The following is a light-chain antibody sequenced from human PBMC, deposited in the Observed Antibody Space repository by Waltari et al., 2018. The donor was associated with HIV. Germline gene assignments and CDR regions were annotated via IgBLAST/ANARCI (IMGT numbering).Light chain of an antibody. V-gene: IGLV2-14*01. Sequence: QSALTQPASVSGSPGQSLTISCTGTRSDVGGYNYVSWYQQHPGKAPKLMIYDVSKRPSGVSNRFSGSKSGNTASLTISGLQAEDEADYYCSSYTSSSTPWVFGGGTKLTVL. CDR3: SSYTSSSTPWV. J-gene: IGLJ3*02. CDR1: RSDVGGYNY. CDR2: DVS.